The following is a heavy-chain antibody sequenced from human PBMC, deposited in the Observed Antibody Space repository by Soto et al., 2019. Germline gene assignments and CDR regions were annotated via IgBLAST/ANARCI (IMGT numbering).Heavy chain of an antibody. V-gene: IGHV4-59*08. CDR2: IYYSAST. J-gene: IGHJ6*03. CDR1: GGSISSYY. CDR3: ARHEGWYSCYCVDV. Sequence: QVQLQESGPGLVKPPETLSLTCTASGGSISSYYWSWIRQPPGKGLEWIGYIYYSASTNYNPSLKSRVTRSVGTSKTQCSLMLSSVTAADTAVYYCARHEGWYSCYCVDVWGKGTTVPVSS.